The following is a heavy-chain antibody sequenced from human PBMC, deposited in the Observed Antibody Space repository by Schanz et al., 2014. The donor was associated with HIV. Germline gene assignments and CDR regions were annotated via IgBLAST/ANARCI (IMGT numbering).Heavy chain of an antibody. CDR2: ISGGGGKT. CDR3: AKGQRGIVRGDIDY. J-gene: IGHJ4*02. CDR1: GFTFSTYA. D-gene: IGHD3-10*01. Sequence: EVQLLESGGHLVQPGGSLRLSCAASGFTFSTYAMSWVRQAPGKGLEWVSIISGGGGKTYYADSVKGRFTISRDNSKNTVYLQMNSLRAEDTAVYYCAKGQRGIVRGDIDYWGQGTLVTVSS. V-gene: IGHV3-23*01.